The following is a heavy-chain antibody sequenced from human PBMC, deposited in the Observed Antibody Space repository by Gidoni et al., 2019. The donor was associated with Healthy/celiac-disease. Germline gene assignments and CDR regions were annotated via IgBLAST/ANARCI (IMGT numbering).Heavy chain of an antibody. CDR2: ISGSGGST. CDR3: AKDWYYDSSGYAFY. V-gene: IGHV3-23*01. J-gene: IGHJ4*02. CDR1: GFTFSSYA. Sequence: EVQLLESGGGLVQPGGSLRLSCAASGFTFSSYAMSWVRQAPGKGLELVSAISGSGGSTYYADSVKGRFTISRDNSKNTLYLQMNSLRAEDTAVYYCAKDWYYDSSGYAFYWGQGTLVTVSS. D-gene: IGHD3-22*01.